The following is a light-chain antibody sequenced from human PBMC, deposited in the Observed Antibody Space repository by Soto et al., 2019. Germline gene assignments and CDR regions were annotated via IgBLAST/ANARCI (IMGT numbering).Light chain of an antibody. CDR1: SSDGGGYNY. CDR3: SSYTSSSTLVV. V-gene: IGLV2-14*01. J-gene: IGLJ2*01. Sequence: QSALTQPASVSGSPGQSITISCTGTSSDGGGYNYVSWYQQYPGKVPKLMIYDVSNRPSGVSNRFSGSKSGNTASLTISGLQAEDEADYYCSSYTSSSTLVVFGGGTKLTVL. CDR2: DVS.